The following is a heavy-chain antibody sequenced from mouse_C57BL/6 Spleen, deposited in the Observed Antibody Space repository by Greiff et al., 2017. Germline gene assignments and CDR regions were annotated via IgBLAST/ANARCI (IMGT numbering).Heavy chain of an antibody. J-gene: IGHJ2*01. Sequence: QVQLQQPGAELVRPGTSVKLSCKASGYTFTSYWMHWVKQRPGQGLEWIGVIDPSDSYTNYNQKFKGKATLTVDTSYSTAYMQLRSLTSEDSAVYDCARWDGYSPDYWGQGTTLTVSS. CDR2: IDPSDSYT. CDR3: ARWDGYSPDY. D-gene: IGHD2-3*01. V-gene: IGHV1-59*01. CDR1: GYTFTSYW.